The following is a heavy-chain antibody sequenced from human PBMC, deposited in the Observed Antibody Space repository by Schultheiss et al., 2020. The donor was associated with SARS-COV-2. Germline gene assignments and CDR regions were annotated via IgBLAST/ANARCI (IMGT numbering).Heavy chain of an antibody. Sequence: GGSLRLSCAGSGFIFSSYDMHWVRQATGKGLEWVSAIGTAGDTYYPGSVKGRFTISRENAKNSLYLQMNSLRAEDTAVYYCARDGGKDSSSWYGGRVDWFDPWGQGTLVTVSS. V-gene: IGHV3-13*01. J-gene: IGHJ5*02. D-gene: IGHD6-13*01. CDR1: GFIFSSYD. CDR3: ARDGGKDSSSWYGGRVDWFDP. CDR2: IGTAGDT.